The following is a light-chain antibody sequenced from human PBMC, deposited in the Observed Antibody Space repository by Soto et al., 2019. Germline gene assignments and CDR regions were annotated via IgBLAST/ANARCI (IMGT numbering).Light chain of an antibody. CDR3: QHRSNWPIT. V-gene: IGKV3-11*01. CDR1: QNISRS. J-gene: IGKJ5*01. CDR2: DAS. Sequence: EIVMTQSPVTLSVSPGERATLSCRASQNISRSLAWYQQKPGQAPRLLIYDASNRATGIPARFSGSGSGTDFTLTISSLEPEDFAVYYCQHRSNWPITFGQGTRLEIK.